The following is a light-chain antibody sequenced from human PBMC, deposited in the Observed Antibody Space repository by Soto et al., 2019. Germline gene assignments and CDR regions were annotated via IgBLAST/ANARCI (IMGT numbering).Light chain of an antibody. Sequence: EIVLTQSPGTLSLSPGERATLSCRASQSVSSDYLAWYRQKVGQAPRLLIYGASIRATGIPDRISGSGSGTDFTLTISRLVPEDFAVYYCQQYGSSPRVSFGGGTKVEIK. J-gene: IGKJ4*01. CDR1: QSVSSDY. CDR3: QQYGSSPRVS. CDR2: GAS. V-gene: IGKV3-20*01.